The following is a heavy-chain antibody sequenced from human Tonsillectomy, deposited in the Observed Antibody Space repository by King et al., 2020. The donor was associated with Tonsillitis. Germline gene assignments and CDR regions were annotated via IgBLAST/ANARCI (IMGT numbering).Heavy chain of an antibody. D-gene: IGHD3-22*01. J-gene: IGHJ4*02. Sequence: VQLVESGGGLVQPGGSLRLSCAASGFTFSSYAMSWVRQAPGKGLEWVSAISCSGGGTYYADSVKGRFTISRDNSKNTVYLQMNSLRAEDTAVYYCAKLRDSSGYYYYYFDYWGQGTLVTVSS. CDR1: GFTFSSYA. CDR2: ISCSGGGT. V-gene: IGHV3-23*04. CDR3: AKLRDSSGYYYYYFDY.